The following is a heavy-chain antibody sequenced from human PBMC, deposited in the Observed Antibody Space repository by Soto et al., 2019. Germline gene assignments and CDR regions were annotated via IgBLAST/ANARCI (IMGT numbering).Heavy chain of an antibody. J-gene: IGHJ4*02. Sequence: PDTMSLTRAFSGYSLTSSTWWSLVRPPSGKGLEWIGEIYHSGSANYNPSLKSRVTISVDKSKNQFSLNLSSMTAADTALYYCARVHNLVTTTWPFEYCGQGTLVTVSS. CDR2: IYHSGSA. V-gene: IGHV4-4*03. CDR3: ARVHNLVTTTWPFEY. D-gene: IGHD4-17*01. CDR1: GYSLTSSTW.